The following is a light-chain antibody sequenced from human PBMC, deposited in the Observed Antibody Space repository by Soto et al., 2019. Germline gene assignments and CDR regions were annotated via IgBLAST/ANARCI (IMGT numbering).Light chain of an antibody. CDR1: QSISSW. J-gene: IGKJ1*01. Sequence: DIQMTQSPSTLSASVGDRVTITCXASQSISSWLAWYQQRPGKAPKVLIYDASSLESGVPSRFSGSGSGTEFTLTISSLQPDDFATYYCQQYNSYSWMFGQGTKVDIK. V-gene: IGKV1-5*01. CDR3: QQYNSYSWM. CDR2: DAS.